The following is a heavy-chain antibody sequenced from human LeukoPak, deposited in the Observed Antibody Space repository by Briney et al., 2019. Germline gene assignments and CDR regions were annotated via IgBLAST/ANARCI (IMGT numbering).Heavy chain of an antibody. J-gene: IGHJ4*02. CDR1: GYNFTTYW. D-gene: IGHD4/OR15-4a*01. Sequence: GESLKISCKGSGYNFTTYWIACVRQMPGKGLEWMGIIWPDDSETRYSPSFQGHVTMSVDKSINTAYLQWSSLRASDTATYFCARQPIDYGPDFWGQGTLVAVSS. CDR2: IWPDDSET. CDR3: ARQPIDYGPDF. V-gene: IGHV5-51*01.